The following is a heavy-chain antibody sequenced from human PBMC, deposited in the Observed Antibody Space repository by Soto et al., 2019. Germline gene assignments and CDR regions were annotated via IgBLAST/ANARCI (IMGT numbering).Heavy chain of an antibody. D-gene: IGHD6-19*01. CDR2: INHSGST. CDR1: GGSFSGYY. V-gene: IGHV4-34*01. J-gene: IGHJ6*02. CDR3: ARGKGGWYFYYYYGMDV. Sequence: SETLSLTCAVYGGSFSGYYWSWIRQPPGKGLEWIGEINHSGSTNYNPSLKSRVTISVDTSKNQFSLKLSSVTAADTAVYYCARGKGGWYFYYYYGMDVWGQGTTVTV.